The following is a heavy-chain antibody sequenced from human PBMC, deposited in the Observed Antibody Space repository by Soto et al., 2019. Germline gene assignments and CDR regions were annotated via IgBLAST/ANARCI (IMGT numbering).Heavy chain of an antibody. CDR1: GGTFSSYA. Sequence: SVKVSCKASGGTFSSYAISWVRQAPGQGLEWMGGIIPIFGTANYAQKFQGRVTITADKSTSTAYMELSSLRSEDTAVYYCARVMSIKNAFDIWGQRTMVTVSS. CDR3: ARVMSIKNAFDI. D-gene: IGHD6-6*01. V-gene: IGHV1-69*06. CDR2: IIPIFGTA. J-gene: IGHJ3*02.